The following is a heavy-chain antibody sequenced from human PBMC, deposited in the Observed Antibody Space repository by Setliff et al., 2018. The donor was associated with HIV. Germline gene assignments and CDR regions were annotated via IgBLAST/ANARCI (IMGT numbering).Heavy chain of an antibody. CDR1: GFSLSTSKMG. CDR2: IYWNDDS. D-gene: IGHD3-9*01. J-gene: IGHJ4*02. V-gene: IGHV2-5*01. Sequence: SGPTLVNPTQPLTLTCTFSGFSLSTSKMGVGWIRQPPGKALEWLAVIYWNDDSRYNPSLKSRLTITKDTSKNQVVLTMTNMDPVDTATYYCAHTNPYYDWLYNGFDDWGQGTPVTVS. CDR3: AHTNPYYDWLYNGFDD.